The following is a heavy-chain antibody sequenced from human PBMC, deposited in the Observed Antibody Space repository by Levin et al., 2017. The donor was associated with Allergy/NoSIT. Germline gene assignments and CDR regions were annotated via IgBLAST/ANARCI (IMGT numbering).Heavy chain of an antibody. CDR2: ISSTGSTI. D-gene: IGHD3-3*01. CDR3: ARQLGNFWSGYNYFDY. Sequence: GGSLRLSCAASGFTFSSYEMNWVRRAPGKGLEWVSYISSTGSTIYSADSVKGRFTISRDNAKNSLYLHMNSLRAEDTAVYYCARQLGNFWSGYNYFDYWGQGTLVTVTS. CDR1: GFTFSSYE. V-gene: IGHV3-48*03. J-gene: IGHJ4*02.